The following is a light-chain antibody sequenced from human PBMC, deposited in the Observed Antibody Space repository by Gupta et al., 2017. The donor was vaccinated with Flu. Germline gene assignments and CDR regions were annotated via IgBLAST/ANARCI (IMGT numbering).Light chain of an antibody. V-gene: IGKV1-5*03. Sequence: PSTLSASVGDRVTITCRASQSIDTWLAWYQQRPGEAPKVLIYKASTLQTGVPSRFSGSGSGTEFTLTISSLQPDDFATYYCQQYNRYPRTFGQGAKVEI. CDR1: QSIDTW. J-gene: IGKJ1*01. CDR3: QQYNRYPRT. CDR2: KAS.